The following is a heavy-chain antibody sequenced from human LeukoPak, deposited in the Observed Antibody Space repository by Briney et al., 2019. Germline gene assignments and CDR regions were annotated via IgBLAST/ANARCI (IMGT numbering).Heavy chain of an antibody. D-gene: IGHD2/OR15-2a*01. CDR1: GDSVSSNSAA. J-gene: IGHJ3*02. V-gene: IGHV6-1*01. CDR3: AREIADAFDI. CDR2: TYYRSTWYN. Sequence: SQTLSLTCAISGDSVSSNSAAWNWIRQSPSRGLEWLARTYYRSTWYNVYAVSVKSRITINPDTSKNQLSLQLNSVSPEDTAVYYCAREIADAFDIWDQGTMVTVS.